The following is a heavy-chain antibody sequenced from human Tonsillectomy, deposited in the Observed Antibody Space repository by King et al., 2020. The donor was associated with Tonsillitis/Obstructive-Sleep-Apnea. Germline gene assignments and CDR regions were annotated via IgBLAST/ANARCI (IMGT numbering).Heavy chain of an antibody. J-gene: IGHJ6*03. D-gene: IGHD2-2*01. CDR3: ARGRGYCSSTSCYAGRYYYYYMDV. CDR2: INHSGST. CDR1: GGSFSGYY. V-gene: IGHV4-34*01. Sequence: VQLPQWGAGLLKPSETLSLTCAVYGGSFSGYYWSWIRQPPGKGLEWIGEINHSGSTNYNPSLTSRVTISVDTSKNQFSLKLSSVTAADTAVYYCARGRGYCSSTSCYAGRYYYYYMDVWGKGTTVTVSS.